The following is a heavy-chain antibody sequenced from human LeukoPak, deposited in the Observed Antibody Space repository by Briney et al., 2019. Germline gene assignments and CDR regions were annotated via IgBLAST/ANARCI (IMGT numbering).Heavy chain of an antibody. CDR1: GGSISSYS. Sequence: SETLSLTCTVSGGSISSYSWSWIRQPPGKGLEWIGYIYYSGSTNYNPSLKSRVSISVDTSKNQFSLKLSSVTAADTAVYYCARDETTVTPGAFDIWGQGTLVTVSS. V-gene: IGHV4-59*01. CDR2: IYYSGST. D-gene: IGHD4-17*01. CDR3: ARDETTVTPGAFDI. J-gene: IGHJ3*02.